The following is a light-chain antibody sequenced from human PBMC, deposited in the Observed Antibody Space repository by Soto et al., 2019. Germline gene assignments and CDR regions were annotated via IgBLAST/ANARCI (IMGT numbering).Light chain of an antibody. CDR1: SXXXGXX. CDR3: QTWGTGSWV. Sequence: QLVLTXXXXAXASLGAXXXXXXTLSSXXXGXXXAWHQQQXEXGPRXXMKVDNRGSHTKGDGIPDRFSGSSSGXERYLTISXLQSEDEADYYCQTWGTGSWVFGGGTKLTVL. V-gene: IGLV4-69*01. CDR2: VDNRGSH. J-gene: IGLJ3*02.